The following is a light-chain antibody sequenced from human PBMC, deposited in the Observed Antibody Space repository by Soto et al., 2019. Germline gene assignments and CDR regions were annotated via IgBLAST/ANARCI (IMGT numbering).Light chain of an antibody. V-gene: IGKV3-15*01. J-gene: IGKJ5*01. CDR1: QSVVDN. CDR2: RAT. Sequence: EVVLTQSPAALSVSPGDTATLSCRASQSVVDNLAWYQQRPGQSPRLLIYRATSRATGVPARFSGSGSGTEFTLTIRSLQSEDFAVYYCQQYDVWPPITFAQGTRLEFK. CDR3: QQYDVWPPIT.